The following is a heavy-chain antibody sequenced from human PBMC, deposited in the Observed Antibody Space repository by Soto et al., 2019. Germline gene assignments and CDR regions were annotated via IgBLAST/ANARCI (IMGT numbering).Heavy chain of an antibody. CDR2: IYSIGTT. CDR1: GFTVSSNF. V-gene: IGHV3-66*01. D-gene: IGHD4-17*01. Sequence: EVQLAESGGDLVQPGGSLRLSCAASGFTVSSNFMRWVSQAPGKGLEWVSVIYSIGTTYYADSVKGRFTISRDTSENTLYLQMNSLRGEDTAVYYCARDRDCGGCDYWGHGTMVTVSS. CDR3: ARDRDCGGCDY. J-gene: IGHJ4*01.